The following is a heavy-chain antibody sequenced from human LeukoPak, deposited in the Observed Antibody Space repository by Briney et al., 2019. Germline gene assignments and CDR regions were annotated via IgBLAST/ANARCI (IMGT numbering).Heavy chain of an antibody. D-gene: IGHD6-19*01. CDR2: MNPNSGNT. Sequence: GASVKVSCKASGYTFTSYDINWERQATGQGLEWMGWMNPNSGNTGYAQKFQGRVTMTRNTSISTAYMELSSLRSEDTAVYYCARSLIAVAGTDYYYGMDVWGQGTTVTVSS. CDR1: GYTFTSYD. V-gene: IGHV1-8*01. CDR3: ARSLIAVAGTDYYYGMDV. J-gene: IGHJ6*02.